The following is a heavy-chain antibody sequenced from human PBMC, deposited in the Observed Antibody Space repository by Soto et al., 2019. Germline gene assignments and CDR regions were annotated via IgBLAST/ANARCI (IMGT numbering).Heavy chain of an antibody. Sequence: GGSLRLSCAASGFTFSSYAMHWVRQAPGKGLEWVAVISYDGSNKYYADSVKGRFTISRDNSKNTLYLQMNSLRAEDTAVYYCARDQVEQQLGYYYYGMDVWGQGTTVTVSS. V-gene: IGHV3-30-3*01. CDR2: ISYDGSNK. D-gene: IGHD6-13*01. CDR3: ARDQVEQQLGYYYYGMDV. J-gene: IGHJ6*02. CDR1: GFTFSSYA.